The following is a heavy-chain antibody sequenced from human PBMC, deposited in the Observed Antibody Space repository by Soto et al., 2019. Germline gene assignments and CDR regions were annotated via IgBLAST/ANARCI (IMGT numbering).Heavy chain of an antibody. V-gene: IGHV4-30-4*01. CDR1: GGSISSGDYY. D-gene: IGHD3-10*01. CDR3: ARLTMVRGVRKPNWFDP. Sequence: PSETLSLTCTVSGGSISSGDYYWSWIRQPPGKGLEWIGYIYYSGSTYYNPSLKSRVTISVDTSKNQFSLKLSSVTAADTAVYYCARLTMVRGVRKPNWFDPWGQGTLVTVSS. J-gene: IGHJ5*02. CDR2: IYYSGST.